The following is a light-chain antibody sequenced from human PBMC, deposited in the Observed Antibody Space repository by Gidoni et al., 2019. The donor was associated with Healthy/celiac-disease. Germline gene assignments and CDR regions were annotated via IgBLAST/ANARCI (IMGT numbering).Light chain of an antibody. CDR1: QSVSSSY. Sequence: EIVLTQSPGTLSLSPGERATLSCRASQSVSSSYLAWYQQKPGQAPRLLIYGASSRATGIPDRFSGSGAGTDFTLTISRLEPEDFAVYYCQQYGSSPVTFGQGTKLEIK. CDR3: QQYGSSPVT. V-gene: IGKV3-20*01. CDR2: GAS. J-gene: IGKJ2*01.